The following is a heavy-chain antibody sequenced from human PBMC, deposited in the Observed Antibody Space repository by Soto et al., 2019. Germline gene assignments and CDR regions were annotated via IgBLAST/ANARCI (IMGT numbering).Heavy chain of an antibody. V-gene: IGHV3-48*02. CDR1: GFTFSSYA. Sequence: EVQLLESGGGLVQPGGSLRLSCAASGFTFSSYAMKWVRQAPGKGLEWVSYISSSSSTIYYADSVKGRFTISRDNAKNSLYLQMNSLRDEDTAVYYCARDREWELYAFDIWGQGTMVTVSS. CDR2: ISSSSSTI. D-gene: IGHD1-26*01. CDR3: ARDREWELYAFDI. J-gene: IGHJ3*02.